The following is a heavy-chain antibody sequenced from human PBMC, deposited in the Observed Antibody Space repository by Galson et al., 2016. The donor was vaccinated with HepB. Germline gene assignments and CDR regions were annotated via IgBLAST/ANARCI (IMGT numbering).Heavy chain of an antibody. Sequence: SVKVSCKASGYTFTSYGIGWVRQAPGQGLEWMGWISAYNGNTNYVRKFQGRVTMTTDTSTSTGYMELRSLRSDDTAVYYCARDNGDLGSESWFDPWGQGTLVTVSS. D-gene: IGHD2-8*01. CDR2: ISAYNGNT. J-gene: IGHJ5*02. V-gene: IGHV1-18*01. CDR1: GYTFTSYG. CDR3: ARDNGDLGSESWFDP.